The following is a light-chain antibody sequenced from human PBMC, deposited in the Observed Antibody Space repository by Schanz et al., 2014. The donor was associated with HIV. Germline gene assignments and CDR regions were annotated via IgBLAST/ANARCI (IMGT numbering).Light chain of an antibody. Sequence: EIVLTQSPATLSLSPGERVTLSCRASQSVSSYLAWYQQRPGQAPRLLIYDASNRATGIPARFSGSGSGTDFTLTISSLEPEDFAVYYCQQRSTYTFGQGTKLEMK. CDR2: DAS. J-gene: IGKJ2*01. CDR1: QSVSSY. CDR3: QQRSTYT. V-gene: IGKV3-11*01.